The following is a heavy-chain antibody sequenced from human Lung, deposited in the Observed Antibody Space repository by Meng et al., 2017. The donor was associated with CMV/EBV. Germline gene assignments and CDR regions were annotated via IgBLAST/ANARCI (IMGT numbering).Heavy chain of an antibody. J-gene: IGHJ4*02. Sequence: GGSLRLSCAVSGFTVSGHHMSWVRQAPGKGLEWVSVIYSGGTTYYADSVTGRFTVSRDNSKNTLYLQMNSLRTEDTAMYYCARGFRQGDYWGQGKLVHGAS. V-gene: IGHV3-66*02. CDR1: GFTVSGHH. CDR2: IYSGGTT. D-gene: IGHD3-10*01. CDR3: ARGFRQGDY.